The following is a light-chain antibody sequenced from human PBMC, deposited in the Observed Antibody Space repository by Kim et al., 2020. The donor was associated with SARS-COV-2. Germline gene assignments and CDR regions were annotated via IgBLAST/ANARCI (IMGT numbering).Light chain of an antibody. CDR1: SLRSYY. Sequence: ALGQTVRITCQGASLRSYYASWYQQKPGQAPVLVIYGKNNRPSGIPDQFSGSSSGNTASLTITGAQAEDEADDYCNSRDSSGNHWVFGGGTQLTVL. CDR3: NSRDSSGNHWV. V-gene: IGLV3-19*01. J-gene: IGLJ3*02. CDR2: GKN.